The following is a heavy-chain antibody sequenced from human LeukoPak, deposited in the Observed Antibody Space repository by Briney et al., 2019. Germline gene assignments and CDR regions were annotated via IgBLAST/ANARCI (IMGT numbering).Heavy chain of an antibody. V-gene: IGHV4-34*01. CDR3: ARGGFYCGGDCYVDY. CDR2: INHSGST. D-gene: IGHD2-21*02. J-gene: IGHJ4*02. CDR1: GGSFSPYY. Sequence: PSETLSLTCAVYGGSFSPYYWSWIRQPPGKGLEWIGEINHSGSTNYNPSRKSRVTISVDTSKNQFSLWLSSVTAADTAVYYCARGGFYCGGDCYVDYWGQGTLVTVSS.